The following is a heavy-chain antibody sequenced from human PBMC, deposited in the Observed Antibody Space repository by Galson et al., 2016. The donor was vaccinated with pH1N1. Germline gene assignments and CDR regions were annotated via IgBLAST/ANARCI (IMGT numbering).Heavy chain of an antibody. D-gene: IGHD2-8*01. V-gene: IGHV1-2*06. CDR2: INSNTGST. Sequence: SVKVSCKASGYTFTEYYIHWVRQAPGQGLEWMGRINSNTGSTDYAQSFQGRVTMTRDTSTSAAYMDLNRLRSDDTAVYYCARTPMGSTLYTFDYWGQGTLVTVSS. CDR1: GYTFTEYY. J-gene: IGHJ4*02. CDR3: ARTPMGSTLYTFDY.